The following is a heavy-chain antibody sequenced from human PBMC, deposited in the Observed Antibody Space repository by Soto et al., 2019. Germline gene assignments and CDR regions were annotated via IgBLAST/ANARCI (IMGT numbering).Heavy chain of an antibody. Sequence: SVKVSCKASGFTFTSSSVQWVRQARGQRLEWIGWIVVGSGNTNYAQKFQERVTITRDMSTSTAYMELSSLRSEDTAVYYCAASDSSGYYPTYYYYYGMDVWGQGTTVTVSS. D-gene: IGHD3-22*01. CDR2: IVVGSGNT. J-gene: IGHJ6*02. CDR3: AASDSSGYYPTYYYYYGMDV. CDR1: GFTFTSSS. V-gene: IGHV1-58*01.